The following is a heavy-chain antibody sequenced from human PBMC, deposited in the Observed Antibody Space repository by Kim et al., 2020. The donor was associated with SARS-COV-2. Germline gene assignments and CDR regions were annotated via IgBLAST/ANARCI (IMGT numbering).Heavy chain of an antibody. CDR1: GGTFSSYA. CDR2: IIPIFGTA. V-gene: IGHV1-69*13. J-gene: IGHJ4*02. Sequence: SVKVSCKASGGTFSSYAISWVRQAPGQGLEWMGGIIPIFGTANYAQKFQGRVTITADESTSTAYMELSSLRSEDTAVYYCAREDSSGFYFDYWGQGTLVTVSS. D-gene: IGHD3-22*01. CDR3: AREDSSGFYFDY.